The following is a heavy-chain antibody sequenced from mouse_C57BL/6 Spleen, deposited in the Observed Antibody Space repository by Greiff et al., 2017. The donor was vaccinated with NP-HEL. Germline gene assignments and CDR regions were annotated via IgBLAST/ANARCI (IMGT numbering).Heavy chain of an antibody. CDR1: GYTFTSYW. J-gene: IGHJ1*03. CDR3: AYYYGSSYVWYFDV. D-gene: IGHD1-1*01. Sequence: VQLQQPGAELVKPGASVKLSCKASGYTFTSYWMHWVKQRPGQGLEWIGMIHPNSGSTNYNEKFKSKATLTVDKSSSTAYMQLSSLTSEDSAVYYCAYYYGSSYVWYFDVWGTGTTVTVSS. CDR2: IHPNSGST. V-gene: IGHV1-64*01.